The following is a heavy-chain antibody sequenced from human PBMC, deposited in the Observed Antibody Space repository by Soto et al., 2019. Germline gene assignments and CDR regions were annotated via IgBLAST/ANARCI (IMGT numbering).Heavy chain of an antibody. CDR3: ARDPADLWEPDQYFEY. CDR2: ISGSGGST. V-gene: IGHV3-23*01. Sequence: DVKLLESGGGVVQPGGSLRLSCAASGFAFNNYAMNWVRQAPGRGLEWVSHISGSGGSTDYADSVKGRFSISKDSSKSTLYLQMNSLRAEDTGVYYCARDPADLWEPDQYFEYWGQGTLVTVSS. J-gene: IGHJ1*01. D-gene: IGHD1-26*01. CDR1: GFAFNNYA.